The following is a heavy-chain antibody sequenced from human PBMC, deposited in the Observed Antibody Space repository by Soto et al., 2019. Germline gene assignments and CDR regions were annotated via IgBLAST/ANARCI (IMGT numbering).Heavy chain of an antibody. Sequence: ASVKVSCKASGYTFTSYGISWVRQAPGQGLEWMGWISAYNGNTNYAQKLQGRVTMTTDTSTSTAYMELRSLRSDDTAVYYCARVDYDILTGYYQAFDYWGQGTLVTVSS. CDR2: ISAYNGNT. CDR1: GYTFTSYG. V-gene: IGHV1-18*01. CDR3: ARVDYDILTGYYQAFDY. D-gene: IGHD3-9*01. J-gene: IGHJ4*02.